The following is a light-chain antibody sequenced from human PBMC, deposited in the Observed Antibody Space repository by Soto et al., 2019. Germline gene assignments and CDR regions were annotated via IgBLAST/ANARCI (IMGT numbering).Light chain of an antibody. J-gene: IGKJ4*01. CDR3: QQYIRWPLT. Sequence: EIVLTQSPATLSLSPGERATLSCRASQSVSSYLAWYQQKPGQAPRLLIYGASTRATGTPARFSGSGSGTEFTLTISSLQYEDYAVYFCQQYIRWPLTFGGGTKVDIK. CDR2: GAS. CDR1: QSVSSY. V-gene: IGKV3-15*01.